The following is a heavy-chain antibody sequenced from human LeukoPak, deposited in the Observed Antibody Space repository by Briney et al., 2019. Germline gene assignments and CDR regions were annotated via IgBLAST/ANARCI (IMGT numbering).Heavy chain of an antibody. D-gene: IGHD3-10*01. Sequence: GGSLRLSCAASGFTFTSYAMTWVRQAPGKGLEWVSAISGSGGSTYYADSVKGRFTISRDNSKNTLYLQMNSLRAEDTAVYYCAKDRARGPPTDYFDYWGQGTLVTVSS. CDR2: ISGSGGST. CDR3: AKDRARGPPTDYFDY. V-gene: IGHV3-23*01. J-gene: IGHJ4*02. CDR1: GFTFTSYA.